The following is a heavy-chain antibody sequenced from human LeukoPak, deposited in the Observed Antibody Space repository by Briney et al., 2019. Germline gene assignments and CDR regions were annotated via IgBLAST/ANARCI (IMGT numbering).Heavy chain of an antibody. CDR3: ARLSLLLPDAFDI. D-gene: IGHD1-26*01. CDR2: MNPNSGNT. CDR1: GYTFTSYD. V-gene: IGHV1-8*01. J-gene: IGHJ3*02. Sequence: ASVKVSCKASGYTFTSYDINWVRQATGRGLEWMGWMNPNSGNTGYAQKFQGRVTIIRNTSISTAYMELSSLRSEDTAVYYCARLSLLLPDAFDIWGQGTMVTVSS.